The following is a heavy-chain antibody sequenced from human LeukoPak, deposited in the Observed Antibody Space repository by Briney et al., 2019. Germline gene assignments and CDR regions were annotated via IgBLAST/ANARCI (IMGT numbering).Heavy chain of an antibody. V-gene: IGHV3-23*01. CDR3: AKEGDFLPTSPFDY. CDR2: ISGSGGST. CDR1: GFTFSSYA. D-gene: IGHD2-21*02. J-gene: IGHJ4*02. Sequence: GGSLRLSCVASGFTFSSYAMSWVRQAPGKGLEWVSAISGSGGSTYYADSMKGRFTISRDNSKNTLYLQMNSLRAEDTAVYYCAKEGDFLPTSPFDYWGQGTLVTVSS.